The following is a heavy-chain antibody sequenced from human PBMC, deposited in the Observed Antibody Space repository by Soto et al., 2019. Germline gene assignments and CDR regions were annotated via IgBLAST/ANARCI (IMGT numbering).Heavy chain of an antibody. CDR1: GGSISSGGYY. V-gene: IGHV4-31*03. Sequence: QVQLQESGPGLVKPSQTLSLTCTVSGGSISSGGYYWSWIRQHPGKGLEWIGYIYYSGSTYYNPSLKRRVTISVDTSNNQFSLKLSSLTAADTAVYYCARDLLYNWFDPWGQGTLVTVSS. CDR2: IYYSGST. J-gene: IGHJ5*02. CDR3: ARDLLYNWFDP.